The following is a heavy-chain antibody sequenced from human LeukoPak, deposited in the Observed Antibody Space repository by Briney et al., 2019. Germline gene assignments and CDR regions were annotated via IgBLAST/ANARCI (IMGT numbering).Heavy chain of an antibody. CDR2: ISGGGGST. V-gene: IGHV3-43*02. J-gene: IGHJ4*02. D-gene: IGHD6-13*01. CDR1: GFTFDNYA. CDR3: AKVLGSSSWYSLGY. Sequence: PGGSLRLSCAASGFTFDNYAMHWVRQAPGKGLEWVSLISGGGGSTSYADSVKGRFTISRGNNKGSLYLQMNSLRTEDTALYYCAKVLGSSSWYSLGYWGQGILVTVSS.